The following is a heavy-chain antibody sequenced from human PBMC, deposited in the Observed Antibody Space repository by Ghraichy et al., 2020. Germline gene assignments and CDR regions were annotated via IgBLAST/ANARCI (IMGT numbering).Heavy chain of an antibody. V-gene: IGHV1-2*02. J-gene: IGHJ6*02. CDR3: ARSTSKSLSDYYYYYGMDV. CDR1: GYTFTGYY. Sequence: ASVKVSCKASGYTFTGYYMHWVRQAPGQGLEWMGWINPNSGGTNYAQKFQGRVTMTRDTSISTAYMELSRLRSDDTAVYYCARSTSKSLSDYYYYYGMDVWGQGTTVTVSS. CDR2: INPNSGGT. D-gene: IGHD4-11*01.